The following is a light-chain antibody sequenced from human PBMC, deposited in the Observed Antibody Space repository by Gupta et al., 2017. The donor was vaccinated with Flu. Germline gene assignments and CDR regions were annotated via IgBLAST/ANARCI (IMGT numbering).Light chain of an antibody. CDR1: QTVSSY. J-gene: IGKJ2*01. V-gene: IGKV3-11*01. CDR3: QQRITWPYT. CDR2: DAS. Sequence: GERATLSCRASQTVSSYLAWYQQKPGQPPRLLIFDASNRATGIPARFSGSGSGTDFTLTIDSLEPEDFALYHCQQRITWPYTFGQGTRLEIK.